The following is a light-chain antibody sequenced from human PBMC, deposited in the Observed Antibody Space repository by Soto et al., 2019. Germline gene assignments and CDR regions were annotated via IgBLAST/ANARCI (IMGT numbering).Light chain of an antibody. CDR2: GAS. CDR3: QEYNNWPLT. Sequence: EIVMAQSPATLSVSPGERATLSCRASQSVSSTLAWYQHKPGQAPWLLIYGASTRATGVPARFSGSGSGTEFTVTISSLQSEDFAVYYCQEYNNWPLTFGGGTKVEI. J-gene: IGKJ4*01. CDR1: QSVSST. V-gene: IGKV3-15*01.